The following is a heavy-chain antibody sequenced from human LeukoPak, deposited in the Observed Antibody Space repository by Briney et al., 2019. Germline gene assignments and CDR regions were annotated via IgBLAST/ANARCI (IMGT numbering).Heavy chain of an antibody. CDR2: ISAYNGNT. J-gene: IGHJ4*02. V-gene: IGHV1-18*01. CDR1: GYTFTSYG. D-gene: IGHD6-13*01. Sequence: ASVKVSCKASGYTFTSYGISWVRQAPGQGLEWMGWISAYNGNTNYAQKLQGRVTMTTDTSTSTAYMELRSLRSDDTAVYYCARDFLRSVGPLRPIAAAGTGKAFDYWGQGTLVTVSS. CDR3: ARDFLRSVGPLRPIAAAGTGKAFDY.